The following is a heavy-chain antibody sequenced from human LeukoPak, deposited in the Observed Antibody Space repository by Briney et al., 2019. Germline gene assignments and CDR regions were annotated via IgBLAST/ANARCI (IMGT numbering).Heavy chain of an antibody. CDR2: IYISGRT. D-gene: IGHD3-3*01. CDR3: ARDFGL. V-gene: IGHV4-61*02. CDR1: GGTISSGTDY. Sequence: SETLSLTCTVSGGTISSGTDYWSWIRQPAGKGLEWVGLIYISGRTNYNPSLKSRVTISMDTSKNQFSLKLISVTAADTAVYYCARDFGLWGQGTLVTVSP. J-gene: IGHJ4*02.